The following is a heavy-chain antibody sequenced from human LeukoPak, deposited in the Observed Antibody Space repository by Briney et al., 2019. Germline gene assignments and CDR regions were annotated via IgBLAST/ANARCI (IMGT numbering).Heavy chain of an antibody. CDR2: IWYDGINK. Sequence: GGSLRLSCVASGFTFSTYGMHWVRQAPGRGLDWVAFIWYDGINKYYADSVKGRFIISRDNSKNTLYLQMNSLRLEDTAVYYCAKSYSYGYDYWGQGTLVTVSS. D-gene: IGHD5-18*01. J-gene: IGHJ4*02. V-gene: IGHV3-30*02. CDR1: GFTFSTYG. CDR3: AKSYSYGYDY.